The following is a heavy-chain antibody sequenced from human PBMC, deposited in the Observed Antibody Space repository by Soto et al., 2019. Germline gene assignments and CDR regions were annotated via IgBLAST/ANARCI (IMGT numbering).Heavy chain of an antibody. CDR3: ARDYMESACDY. CDR2: ISGSSHTT. D-gene: IGHD1-1*01. Sequence: EVQLVESGGDLVQPGGSLRLSCATSGFTFSNYSMNWVRQAPGKGLEWVSYISGSSHTTYYADSVKGRFTISRDNAKNSLYLHMNTLRAEDTAVYYCARDYMESACDYWGQGTLVTVSS. CDR1: GFTFSNYS. J-gene: IGHJ4*02. V-gene: IGHV3-48*01.